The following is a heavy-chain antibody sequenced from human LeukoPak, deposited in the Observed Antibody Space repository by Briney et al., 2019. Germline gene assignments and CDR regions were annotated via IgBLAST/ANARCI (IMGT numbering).Heavy chain of an antibody. V-gene: IGHV1-69*01. CDR2: IIPIFGTA. CDR3: ALGEYYGSGSYYIPFYYYGMDV. J-gene: IGHJ6*02. CDR1: GGTFSSYA. Sequence: SVKVSCKASGGTFSSYAISWVRQAPGQGLEWMGGIIPIFGTANYAQKLQGRVTITADESTSTAYMELSSLRSEDTAVYYCALGEYYGSGSYYIPFYYYGMDVWGQGTTVTVSS. D-gene: IGHD3-10*01.